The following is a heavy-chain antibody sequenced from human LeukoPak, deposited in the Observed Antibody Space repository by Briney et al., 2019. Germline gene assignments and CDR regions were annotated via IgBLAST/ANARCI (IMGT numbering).Heavy chain of an antibody. Sequence: ESGPTLVKPTQTLTLTCSFSGFSLSTCAVAVGWIRQPPGKALEWLALIYGNDDKHYSPSLKSRLTITKDTSKNQVVLTMAIVDPVDTATYYCAHRAYTYGPLDYWGQGTLVTVSS. D-gene: IGHD5-18*01. CDR2: IYGNDDK. J-gene: IGHJ4*02. V-gene: IGHV2-5*01. CDR1: GFSLSTCAVA. CDR3: AHRAYTYGPLDY.